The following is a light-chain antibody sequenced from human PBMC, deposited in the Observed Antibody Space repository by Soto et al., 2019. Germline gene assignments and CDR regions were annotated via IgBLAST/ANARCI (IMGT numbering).Light chain of an antibody. CDR3: VAWDDSLSGRV. CDR1: GSNIGSHD. V-gene: IGLV1-47*02. CDR2: RND. J-gene: IGLJ3*02. Sequence: QSVLTQPPSASGTPGQRVTISCSGSGSNIGSHDVYWYQHLLGTAPKVLIYRNDQRPSGVPDRFSASRSGTSASLAISGLRSEDEADYYCVAWDDSLSGRVFGGGTKLTVL.